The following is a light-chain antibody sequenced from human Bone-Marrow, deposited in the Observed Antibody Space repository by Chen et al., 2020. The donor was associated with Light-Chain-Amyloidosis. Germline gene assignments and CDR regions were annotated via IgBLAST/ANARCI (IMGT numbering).Light chain of an antibody. CDR2: FNR. V-gene: IGLV1-44*01. J-gene: IGLJ2*01. Sequence: QSVLTQPPSASGTPGQRVTISCSGSRSSIGTNTVTWYQQFPGTAPKLLIYFNRQRPSGVPARFSGSKSGTSASLAISGLQSDDEADYFCAAWDDGLNGVLFGGGTKLTVL. CDR3: AAWDDGLNGVL. CDR1: RSSIGTNT.